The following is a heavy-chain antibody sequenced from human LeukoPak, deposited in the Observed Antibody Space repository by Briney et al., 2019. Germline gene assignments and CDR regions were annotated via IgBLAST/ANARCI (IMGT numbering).Heavy chain of an antibody. D-gene: IGHD6-13*01. J-gene: IGHJ5*02. CDR2: ISAYNGNT. CDR3: ARAPGIAELGISWFDP. CDR1: GGTFSSYA. Sequence: ASVKVSCKASGGTFSSYAISWVRQAPGQGLEWMGWISAYNGNTNYAQKLQGRVTMTRDTSTSTVYMELSSLRSEDTAVYYCARAPGIAELGISWFDPWGQGTLVTVSS. V-gene: IGHV1-18*01.